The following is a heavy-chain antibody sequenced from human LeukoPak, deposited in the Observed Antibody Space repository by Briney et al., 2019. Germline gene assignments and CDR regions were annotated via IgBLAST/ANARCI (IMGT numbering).Heavy chain of an antibody. CDR1: GDSISSSNCY. J-gene: IGHJ6*03. D-gene: IGHD5-12*01. CDR2: IYYSGST. Sequence: SETLSLTCTVSGDSISSSNCYWGWIRQPPGKGLEWIGYIYYSGSTNYNPSLKSRVTISVDTSKNQFSLKLSSVTAADTAVYYCARGYSGYDSAILYYYYYMDVWGKGTTVTVSS. V-gene: IGHV4-61*05. CDR3: ARGYSGYDSAILYYYYYMDV.